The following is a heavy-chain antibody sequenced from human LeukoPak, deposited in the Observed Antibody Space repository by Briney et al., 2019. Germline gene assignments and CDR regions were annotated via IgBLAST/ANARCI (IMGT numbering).Heavy chain of an antibody. CDR2: ISYDGSNK. D-gene: IGHD5-12*01. CDR3: ARDPSGSDFDY. CDR1: GFTFSSYA. Sequence: GGSLRLSYAASGFTFSSYAMHWVRQAPGKGLEWVAVISYDGSNKYYADSVKGRFTISRDNSKNTLYLQMNSLRAEDTAVYYCARDPSGSDFDYWGQGTLVTVSS. J-gene: IGHJ4*02. V-gene: IGHV3-30*04.